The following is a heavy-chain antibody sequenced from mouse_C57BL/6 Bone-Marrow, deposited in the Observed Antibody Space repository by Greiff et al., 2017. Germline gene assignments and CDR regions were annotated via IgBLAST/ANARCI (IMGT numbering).Heavy chain of an antibody. J-gene: IGHJ4*01. CDR2: IYPENGDT. D-gene: IGHD2-1*01. V-gene: IGHV14-4*01. CDR1: GFNIKDDY. Sequence: VQLQQSGAELVRPGASVKLSCTASGFNIKDDYMHWVKQRPEQGLEWIGWIYPENGDTEYASKFKGKATITADTSSNTAYLQLSSLTTEDTAVYYCTPYCNSDYAMDYWGQGTSVTVSS. CDR3: TPYCNSDYAMDY.